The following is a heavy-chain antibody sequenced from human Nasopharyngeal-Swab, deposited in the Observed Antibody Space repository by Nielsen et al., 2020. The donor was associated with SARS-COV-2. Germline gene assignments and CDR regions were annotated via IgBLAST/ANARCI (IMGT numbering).Heavy chain of an antibody. CDR1: GFTFSSYG. Sequence: GESLKISCAASGFTFSSYGMHWVRQAPGKGLEWVAVISYDGSNKYYADSVKGRFTISRDNSKNTLYLQMNSLRAEDTAVYYCAKDPWAQWLSSNDIPNFDYWGQGTLVTVSS. D-gene: IGHD6-19*01. CDR2: ISYDGSNK. CDR3: AKDPWAQWLSSNDIPNFDY. J-gene: IGHJ4*02. V-gene: IGHV3-30*18.